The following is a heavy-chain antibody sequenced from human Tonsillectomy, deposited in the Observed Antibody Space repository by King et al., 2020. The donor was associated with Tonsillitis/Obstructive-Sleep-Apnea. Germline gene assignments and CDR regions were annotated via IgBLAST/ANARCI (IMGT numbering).Heavy chain of an antibody. V-gene: IGHV4-34*01. CDR3: AREHSSSLDY. Sequence: VQLQQWGAGLLKPSETLSLTCAVYGWSFSGYYWNWIRQPPGKGLEWIGEIDHSGSTNYNPSLKSRVAISVDTSKNQFSLKLSSVTAADTAVCYCAREHSSSLDYWGQGTLVTVSS. CDR2: IDHSGST. D-gene: IGHD6-13*01. CDR1: GWSFSGYY. J-gene: IGHJ4*02.